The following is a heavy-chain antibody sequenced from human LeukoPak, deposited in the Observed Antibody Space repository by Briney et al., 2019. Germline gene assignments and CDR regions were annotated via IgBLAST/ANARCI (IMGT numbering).Heavy chain of an antibody. Sequence: ASLKVSCKASGYTFTSYYMHSGPQAPGQGLKCMGIINPSGGSTSSAQKFQGRVTMTRDTSTSTVYMELSSLRSEDTAVYYCARIGGITMVRGVQGDYYGMDVWGKGTTVTVSS. J-gene: IGHJ6*04. CDR3: ARIGGITMVRGVQGDYYGMDV. CDR1: GYTFTSYY. D-gene: IGHD3-10*01. V-gene: IGHV1-46*01. CDR2: INPSGGST.